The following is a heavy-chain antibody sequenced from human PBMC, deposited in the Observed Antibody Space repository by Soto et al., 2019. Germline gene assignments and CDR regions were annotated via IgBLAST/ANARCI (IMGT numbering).Heavy chain of an antibody. Sequence: QEQLVQSGAEVMKPGASVKVSCKASGYTFTSYYIHWVRQAPGQGLEWMGIINPSGGSTTYTQKFQDRVTMTRDTSTSTVYMELSSLRSEATAVYYCATDRGWFDPWGQGTLVTVSS. J-gene: IGHJ5*02. CDR3: ATDRGWFDP. CDR2: INPSGGST. V-gene: IGHV1-46*01. CDR1: GYTFTSYY.